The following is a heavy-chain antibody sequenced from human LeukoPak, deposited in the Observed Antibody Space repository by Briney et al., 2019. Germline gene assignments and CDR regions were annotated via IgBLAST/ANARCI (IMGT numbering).Heavy chain of an antibody. CDR2: ISSSSSYI. CDR1: GFTFSSYS. Sequence: GGSLRLSCAASGFTFSSYSMNWVRQAPGKGLEWVSSISSSSSYIYYADSVKGRFTIPRDNAKNSLYLQMNSLRAEDTAVYYCASVGGYLKNFDYWGQGTLVTVSS. CDR3: ASVGGYLKNFDY. J-gene: IGHJ4*02. V-gene: IGHV3-21*01. D-gene: IGHD3-22*01.